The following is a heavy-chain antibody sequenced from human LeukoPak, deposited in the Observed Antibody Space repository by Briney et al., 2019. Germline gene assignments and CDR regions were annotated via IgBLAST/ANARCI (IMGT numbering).Heavy chain of an antibody. CDR1: GYTFTSYG. D-gene: IGHD5-18*01. Sequence: GSVKVSCKASGYTFTSYGISWVRQAPGQGLEWMGWISAYNGNTNYAQKLQGRVTMTTDTSTSTAYMELRSLRSDDTAVYYCAREDTAMVTGAFDIWGQGTMVTVSS. CDR3: AREDTAMVTGAFDI. V-gene: IGHV1-18*01. CDR2: ISAYNGNT. J-gene: IGHJ3*02.